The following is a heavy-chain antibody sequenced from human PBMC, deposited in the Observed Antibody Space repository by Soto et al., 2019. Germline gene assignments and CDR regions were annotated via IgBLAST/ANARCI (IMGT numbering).Heavy chain of an antibody. Sequence: QVQLQESGPGLVKPSKTLSLTCTVSGGSIRSYYCCWIRQPPGKGLEWIGDIYYSGSTNYNPSLKSQVTISVDTSKNQFSLKLSSVTAADTAVYYCASRYGSSFDYWGQGTLVTVSS. CDR1: GGSIRSYY. CDR3: ASRYGSSFDY. V-gene: IGHV4-59*08. J-gene: IGHJ4*02. D-gene: IGHD1-1*01. CDR2: IYYSGST.